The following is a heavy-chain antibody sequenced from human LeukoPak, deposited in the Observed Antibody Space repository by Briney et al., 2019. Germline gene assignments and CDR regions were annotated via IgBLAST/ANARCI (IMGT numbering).Heavy chain of an antibody. J-gene: IGHJ3*02. D-gene: IGHD2-2*01. V-gene: IGHV4-4*02. CDR2: IYHSGRT. CDR1: GGSISSSNW. Sequence: SGTLSLSCAVAGGSISSSNWWRWLRHPPGKELVGIGGIYHSGRTNYNPSLESRVTISVDQCKNQFSLMLGSVAAADTAVYYCVRDGPRYCSSTSCYGRLGAFDIWGQGTMVTVSS. CDR3: VRDGPRYCSSTSCYGRLGAFDI.